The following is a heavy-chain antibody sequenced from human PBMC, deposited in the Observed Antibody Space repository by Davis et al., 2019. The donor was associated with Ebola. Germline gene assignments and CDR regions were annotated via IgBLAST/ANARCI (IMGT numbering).Heavy chain of an antibody. CDR2: ISSSSSYI. V-gene: IGHV3-21*01. Sequence: GESLKISCAASGFTFSDYYMNWVRQAPGKGLEWVSSISSSSSYIYYADSVKGRFTISRDNAKNSLYLQMNSLRAEDTAVYYCARDDGLRVGATTVYYYGMDVWGQGTTVTVSS. D-gene: IGHD1-26*01. J-gene: IGHJ6*02. CDR3: ARDDGLRVGATTVYYYGMDV. CDR1: GFTFSDYY.